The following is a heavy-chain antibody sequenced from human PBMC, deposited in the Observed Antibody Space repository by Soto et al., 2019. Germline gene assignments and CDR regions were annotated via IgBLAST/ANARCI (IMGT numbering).Heavy chain of an antibody. CDR1: GFTFSSYW. J-gene: IGHJ4*02. V-gene: IGHV3-74*01. D-gene: IGHD3-22*01. CDR2: INSDGSST. CDR3: ARVVVYYYSSGYYYPRPQYDFDY. Sequence: GGSLRLSCAASGFTFSSYWMHWVRQAPGKGLVWVSRINSDGSSTSYADSVKGRFTISRDNAKNTLYLQMNSLRAEDTAVYYCARVVVYYYSSGYYYPRPQYDFDYWGQGTLVTVSS.